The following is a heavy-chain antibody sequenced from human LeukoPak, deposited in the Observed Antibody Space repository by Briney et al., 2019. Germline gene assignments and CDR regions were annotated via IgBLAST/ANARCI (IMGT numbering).Heavy chain of an antibody. CDR1: GFIFSDHY. V-gene: IGHV3-72*01. CDR2: TRNKADSYTT. D-gene: IGHD3-22*01. Sequence: GGSLRLSCAASGFIFSDHYMDWVRQAPGKGLEWVGRTRNKADSYTTEYAASVKGRFTISRDDSKNSPYLQMNSLKTEDTAVYYCTRRDSSGYYSFDYWGQGTLVTVSS. CDR3: TRRDSSGYYSFDY. J-gene: IGHJ4*02.